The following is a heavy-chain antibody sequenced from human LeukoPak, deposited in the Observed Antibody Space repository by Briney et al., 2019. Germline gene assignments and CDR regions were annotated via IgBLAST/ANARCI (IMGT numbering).Heavy chain of an antibody. CDR2: VKSDGSNP. V-gene: IGHV3-74*01. Sequence: GGSLRLSCAASRFSFSNYWMHWVRQAPGKGLVCVSRVKSDGSNPSYADSVKGRFTISRDNAENMLYLQMNTLGAEDTAVYYCARDIVSGSGSLDYWGQGTLVTVSS. CDR3: ARDIVSGSGSLDY. J-gene: IGHJ4*02. CDR1: RFSFSNYW. D-gene: IGHD3-10*01.